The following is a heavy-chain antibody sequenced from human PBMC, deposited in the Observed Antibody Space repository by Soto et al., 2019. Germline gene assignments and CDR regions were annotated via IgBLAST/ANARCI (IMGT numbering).Heavy chain of an antibody. V-gene: IGHV4-34*01. J-gene: IGHJ5*02. Sequence: SETLSLTCAVYGGSFSGYYWSWIRQPPGKGLEWIGEINHSGSTNYNPSLKSRVTISVDTSKNQFSLKLSSVTAADTAVYYCARFSNSSSWHLSSWFDPWGQGTLVTVS. CDR3: ARFSNSSSWHLSSWFDP. CDR2: INHSGST. CDR1: GGSFSGYY. D-gene: IGHD6-13*01.